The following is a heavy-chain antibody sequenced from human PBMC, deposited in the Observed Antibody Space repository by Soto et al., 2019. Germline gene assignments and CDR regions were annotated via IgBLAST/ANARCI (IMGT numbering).Heavy chain of an antibody. CDR2: ISYDGSST. D-gene: IGHD2-21*02. J-gene: IGHJ6*02. V-gene: IGHV3-30*18. CDR1: GFTFSGHG. Sequence: PGGSLRLSCAVSGFTFSGHGINWVRQAPGKGLEWVALISYDGSSTFYADSVKGRFIISRDNSRNTLYLHMNSLRAEDTAVYYCAKDNGPMTAPWLGRIHYGMDVWGQGTTVTVSS. CDR3: AKDNGPMTAPWLGRIHYGMDV.